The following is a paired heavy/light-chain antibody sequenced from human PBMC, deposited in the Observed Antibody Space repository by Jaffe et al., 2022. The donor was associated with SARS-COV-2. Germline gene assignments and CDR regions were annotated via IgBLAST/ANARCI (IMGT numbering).Light chain of an antibody. J-gene: IGKJ2*01. CDR3: QQYNNWPT. CDR1: QSVSSN. Sequence: EIVMTQSPATLSVSPGERATLSCRASQSVSSNLAWYQQKPGQAPRLLIYGASTRATGIPARFSGSGSGTEFTLTISSLQSEDFAVYYCQQYNNWPTFGQGTKLEIK. V-gene: IGKV3-15*01. CDR2: GAS.
Heavy chain of an antibody. CDR2: IYYSGST. CDR1: GGSISSYY. J-gene: IGHJ6*02. CDR3: ARQYRMTANRGYYYYYGMDV. V-gene: IGHV4-59*08. Sequence: QVQLQESGPGLVKPSETLSLTCTVSGGSISSYYWSWIRQPPGKGLEWIGYIYYSGSTNYNPSLKSRVTISVDTSKNQFSLKLSSVTAADTAVYYCARQYRMTANRGYYYYYGMDVWGQGTTVTVSS. D-gene: IGHD2-21*02.